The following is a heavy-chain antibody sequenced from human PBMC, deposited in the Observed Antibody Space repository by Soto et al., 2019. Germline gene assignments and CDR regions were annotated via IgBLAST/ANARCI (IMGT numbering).Heavy chain of an antibody. D-gene: IGHD2-2*02. CDR1: GFTFNTYG. Sequence: GSLRLSCAASGFTFNTYGMHWVRQAPGKGLEWVAVISYDGSEKYYVDSVKGRFTISKDNSKNTLYLQMNSLRPEDTAVYYCAKSPNFYCSSPNCYKYYFDHWGQGTRVTVSS. J-gene: IGHJ4*02. CDR2: ISYDGSEK. V-gene: IGHV3-30*18. CDR3: AKSPNFYCSSPNCYKYYFDH.